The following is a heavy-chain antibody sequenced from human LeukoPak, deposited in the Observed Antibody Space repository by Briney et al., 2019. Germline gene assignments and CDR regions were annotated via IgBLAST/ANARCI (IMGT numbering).Heavy chain of an antibody. CDR3: ASSPYMITLGGVIAPDY. V-gene: IGHV1-69*05. CDR2: IIPIFGTA. Sequence: ASVKVSCKASGGTFSSYAISWVRQAPGQGLEWMGRIIPIFGTANYAQKFQGRVTITTDESTSTAYMELSSLRSEDTAVYYCASSPYMITLGGVIAPDYWGQGTLVTVSS. CDR1: GGTFSSYA. J-gene: IGHJ4*02. D-gene: IGHD3-16*02.